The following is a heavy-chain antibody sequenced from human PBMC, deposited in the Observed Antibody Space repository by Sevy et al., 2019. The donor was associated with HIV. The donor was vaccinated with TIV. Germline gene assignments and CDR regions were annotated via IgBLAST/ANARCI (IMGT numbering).Heavy chain of an antibody. V-gene: IGHV3-21*04. Sequence: GGSLRLSCAASGYTFRTYSMNWVRQAPGKGQEWLSSIRDDSRYIYYSDSVKGRFTISRANAKNLLFLQMNNLRVEDTAIYYSARDFTIFGVVSGIDYWGQGNLVTVSS. D-gene: IGHD3-3*01. CDR1: GYTFRTYS. J-gene: IGHJ4*02. CDR3: ARDFTIFGVVSGIDY. CDR2: IRDDSRYI.